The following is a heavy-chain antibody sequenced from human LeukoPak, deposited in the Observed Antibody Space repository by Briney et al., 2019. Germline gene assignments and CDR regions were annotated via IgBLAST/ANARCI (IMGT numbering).Heavy chain of an antibody. D-gene: IGHD2-2*01. CDR2: ISNSGNKI. CDR1: GFTLSSYS. CDR3: ARPVAAMLDY. J-gene: IGHJ4*02. V-gene: IGHV3-48*04. Sequence: GGSLRLSCAASGFTLSSYSMNWVRQAPGKGLEWVSYISNSGNKINYADSVKGRFTISRDNAKNSLYLQMNSLRAEDTAVYYCARPVAAMLDYWGQGTLVTVSS.